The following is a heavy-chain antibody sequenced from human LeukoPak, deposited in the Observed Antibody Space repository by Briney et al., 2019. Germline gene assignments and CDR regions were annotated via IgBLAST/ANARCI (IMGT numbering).Heavy chain of an antibody. V-gene: IGHV4-61*02. D-gene: IGHD2-21*02. Sequence: SETLSLTCNVSGGSISSGSYYWSWIRQPAGKGLEWIGRIYTSGSTNYNPSLKSRVTISVDTSKNQFSLKLSSVTAADTAVYYCARDRWGQDKYFGYWGRGTLVTVSS. J-gene: IGHJ4*02. CDR2: IYTSGST. CDR3: ARDRWGQDKYFGY. CDR1: GGSISSGSYY.